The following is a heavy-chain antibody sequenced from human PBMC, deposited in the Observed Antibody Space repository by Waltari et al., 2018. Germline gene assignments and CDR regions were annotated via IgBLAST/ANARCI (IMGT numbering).Heavy chain of an antibody. V-gene: IGHV1-2*06. J-gene: IGHJ4*02. CDR2: INPNSGDT. CDR1: GYTCTGYY. CDR3: ARDLGSDYGNRDY. D-gene: IGHD4-17*01. Sequence: QVHLVQSGAEVKKPGASVKVSCKASGYTCTGYYIQWVRRGPGQGLEWMGRINPNSGDTNYAQKFQGRVTLTRDTSINTAYMELSSLKSDDTAVYYCARDLGSDYGNRDYWGQGTLVTVPS.